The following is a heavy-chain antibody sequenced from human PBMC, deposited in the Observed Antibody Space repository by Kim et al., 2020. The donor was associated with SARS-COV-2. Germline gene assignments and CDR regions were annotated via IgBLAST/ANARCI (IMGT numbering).Heavy chain of an antibody. Sequence: SETLSLTCSVSGGSISSHYWSWIRQPPEKGLEWIGHIYNSGNTKYNPSLKSRVTISVDTSKSQFSLHLSSVTAADTAGYYCARGSDDPPPHDAFGIWGPGTMVAVSS. CDR2: IYNSGNT. CDR1: GGSISSHY. V-gene: IGHV4-59*11. J-gene: IGHJ3*02. CDR3: ARGSDDPPPHDAFGI. D-gene: IGHD6-25*01.